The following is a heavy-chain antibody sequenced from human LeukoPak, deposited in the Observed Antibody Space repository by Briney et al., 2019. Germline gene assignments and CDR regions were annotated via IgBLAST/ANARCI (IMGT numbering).Heavy chain of an antibody. CDR3: ARAAYGSGSYYILYYFDY. V-gene: IGHV1-2*04. J-gene: IGHJ4*02. CDR2: INPNSGGT. CDR1: GYTFTGYY. Sequence: ASVRVSCKASGYTFTGYYMHWVRQAPGQGLEWMGWINPNSGGTNYAQKFQGWVTMTRDTSISTAYMELSRLRSDDTAVYYCARAAYGSGSYYILYYFDYWGQGTLVTASS. D-gene: IGHD3-10*01.